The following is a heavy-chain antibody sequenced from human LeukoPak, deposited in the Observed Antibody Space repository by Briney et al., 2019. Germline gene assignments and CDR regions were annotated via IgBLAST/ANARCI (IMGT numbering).Heavy chain of an antibody. CDR3: ARDLNGSENDY. CDR2: ISSSSSYT. V-gene: IGHV3-11*06. D-gene: IGHD3-10*01. CDR1: GFTFSDYY. Sequence: KAGGSLRLSCAASGFTFSDYYMSWIRQAPGEGLEWVSYISSSSSYTNYADSVKGRFTISRDKAKNSLYLQMNSLRAEDTAGYYCARDLNGSENDYWGQGNLVTVSS. J-gene: IGHJ4*02.